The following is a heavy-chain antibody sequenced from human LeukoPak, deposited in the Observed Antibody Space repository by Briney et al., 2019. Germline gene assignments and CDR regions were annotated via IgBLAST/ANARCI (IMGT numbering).Heavy chain of an antibody. V-gene: IGHV3-30*18. D-gene: IGHD6-25*01. CDR2: ISYDGSNK. CDR3: AKDSHVALADTIYDYYYGMDV. J-gene: IGHJ6*02. CDR1: GFTFSSYG. Sequence: GGSLRLSCAASGFTFSSYGMPWVRQAPGKGLEWVAVISYDGSNKYYADSVKGRFTISRDNSKNTLYLQMNSLRAEDTAVYYCAKDSHVALADTIYDYYYGMDVWGQGTTVTVSS.